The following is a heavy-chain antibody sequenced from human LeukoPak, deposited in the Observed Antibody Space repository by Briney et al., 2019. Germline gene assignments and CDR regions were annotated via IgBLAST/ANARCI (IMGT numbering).Heavy chain of an antibody. V-gene: IGHV4-59*01. Sequence: PSETLSLTCTVSGGSISSYYWSWIRQPPGKGLEWIGYIYYSGSTNYNPSLKSRVTISVDTSKNQFSLKLSSVTAADTAVYYCARALPYGAPMYYFDYWGQGTLVTVSS. CDR2: IYYSGST. D-gene: IGHD4-17*01. CDR1: GGSISSYY. CDR3: ARALPYGAPMYYFDY. J-gene: IGHJ4*02.